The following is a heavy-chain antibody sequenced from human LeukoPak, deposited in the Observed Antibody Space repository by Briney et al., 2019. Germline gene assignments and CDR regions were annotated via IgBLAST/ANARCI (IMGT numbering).Heavy chain of an antibody. CDR3: ARGDRPREVPPRIRKKNAFDI. D-gene: IGHD2-2*01. CDR2: INHSGST. CDR1: GGSFIGFH. J-gene: IGHJ3*02. V-gene: IGHV4-34*01. Sequence: SETLSLTCAVYGGSFIGFHWNWIRQAPGKGLEWIGDINHSGSTNYNPSPTSRVTISVDPSKNQFSLNLSSVTAADTAVYYCARGDRPREVPPRIRKKNAFDIWGQGTMVTVSS.